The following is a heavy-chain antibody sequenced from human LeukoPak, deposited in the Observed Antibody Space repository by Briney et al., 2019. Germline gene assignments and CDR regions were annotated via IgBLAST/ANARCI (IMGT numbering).Heavy chain of an antibody. CDR1: GGSFSGYY. J-gene: IGHJ4*02. CDR2: INHSGST. CDR3: ASAGGIAH. D-gene: IGHD6-13*01. V-gene: IGHV4-34*01. Sequence: SETLSLTCAVHGGSFSGYYWSWIRQPPGKGLEWIGEINHSGSTNYNPSLKSRVTISVDTSKNQFSLKLSSVTAADTAAYYCASAGGIAHWGQGTLVTVSS.